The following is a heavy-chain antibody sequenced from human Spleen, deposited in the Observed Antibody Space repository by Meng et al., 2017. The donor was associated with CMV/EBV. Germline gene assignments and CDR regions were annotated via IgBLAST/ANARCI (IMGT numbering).Heavy chain of an antibody. Sequence: SETLSLTCTVSGDSVSSGTYYWNWIRQPPGKGLEWIGYIHYSGSTNYNPSLKSRVTMSIDTSKNQFSLKLSSVTAADTAIYYCARVLIDYYYYVMDVWGQGTTVTVSS. CDR2: IHYSGST. D-gene: IGHD3-16*01. CDR1: GDSVSSGTYY. J-gene: IGHJ6*02. CDR3: ARVLIDYYYYVMDV. V-gene: IGHV4-61*01.